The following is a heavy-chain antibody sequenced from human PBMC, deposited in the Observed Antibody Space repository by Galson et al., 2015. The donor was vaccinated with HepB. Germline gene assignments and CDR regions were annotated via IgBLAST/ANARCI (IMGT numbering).Heavy chain of an antibody. D-gene: IGHD2-15*01. CDR2: ISYDGSSK. V-gene: IGHV3-30*04. Sequence: SLRLSCAASGFTFNNYAMHWVRQAPGKGLEWVAVISYDGSSKYYADSVKGRFTISRDNSKNTLYLQMNSLRAEDTAVYYCATGCSGGSCPPWFFDYWGQGTLVTVSS. CDR3: ATGCSGGSCPPWFFDY. J-gene: IGHJ4*02. CDR1: GFTFNNYA.